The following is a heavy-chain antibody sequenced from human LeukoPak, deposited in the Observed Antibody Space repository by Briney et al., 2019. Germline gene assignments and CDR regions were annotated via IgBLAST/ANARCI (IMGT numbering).Heavy chain of an antibody. CDR2: IYYSGST. CDR3: ARKDSVPSGSYFPAPATFDY. J-gene: IGHJ4*02. D-gene: IGHD1-26*01. Sequence: SETLSLTCTVSGGSISSSSYYWGWIRQPPGKGLEWIGSIYYSGSTYYNPSLKSRVTTSVDTSKNQFSLKQSSVTAADTAVYYCARKDSVPSGSYFPAPATFDYWGQGTLVTVSS. V-gene: IGHV4-39*01. CDR1: GGSISSSSYY.